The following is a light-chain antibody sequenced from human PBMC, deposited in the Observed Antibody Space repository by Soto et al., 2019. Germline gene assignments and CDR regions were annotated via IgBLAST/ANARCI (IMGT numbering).Light chain of an antibody. Sequence: EIVMTQTTATLSVSPGGRATLSCRASQSISDTLAWYQQKPGQAPRLLIYDASNRATGIPARFSGSGSGTDFTLTISSLEPEDFAVYYCQQRSNWPGTFGQGTKVDIK. J-gene: IGKJ1*01. CDR3: QQRSNWPGT. CDR2: DAS. CDR1: QSISDT. V-gene: IGKV3-11*01.